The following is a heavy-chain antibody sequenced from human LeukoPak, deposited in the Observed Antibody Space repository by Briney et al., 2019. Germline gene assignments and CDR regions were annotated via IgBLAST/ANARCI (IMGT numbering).Heavy chain of an antibody. J-gene: IGHJ4*02. CDR1: GGSISSGGYY. D-gene: IGHD4-17*01. V-gene: IGHV4-31*03. Sequence: SETLSLTCTVSGGSISSGGYYWSWIRQHPGKGLEWIGYIYYSGSTYYNPSLKSRVTISIDTSKNQFSLKLSSVTAADTAVYYCARCGKDGDYVQNWGQGTLVTVSS. CDR3: ARCGKDGDYVQN. CDR2: IYYSGST.